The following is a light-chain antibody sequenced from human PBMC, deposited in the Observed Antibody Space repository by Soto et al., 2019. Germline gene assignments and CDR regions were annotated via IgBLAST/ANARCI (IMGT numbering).Light chain of an antibody. CDR1: SSNIGAGYD. J-gene: IGLJ2*01. Sequence: QSVLTHPPSVSGDPGQRVTISCTGRSSNIGAGYDVHWYQQLPGTAPKLLIYGNSNRPSGVPDRFSGSKSGTSASLAITGLQAEDEADYYCQSYDSSLSGSRVFGGGTKLTVL. V-gene: IGLV1-40*01. CDR2: GNS. CDR3: QSYDSSLSGSRV.